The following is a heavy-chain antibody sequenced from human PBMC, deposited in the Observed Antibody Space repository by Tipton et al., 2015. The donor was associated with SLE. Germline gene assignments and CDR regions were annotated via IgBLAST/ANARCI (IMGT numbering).Heavy chain of an antibody. V-gene: IGHV4-39*07. CDR3: ARAGASVLIRNCYFDY. Sequence: TLSLTCTVSGASVSSSAYYWGWIRQPPGKGLEWIGTFYYGGRTFYNPSLKSRVTLLLDTSKNQFSLDLSSVTAADTAVYYCARAGASVLIRNCYFDYWGQGSLVTVSS. J-gene: IGHJ4*01. CDR2: FYYGGRT. D-gene: IGHD2-8*01. CDR1: GASVSSSAYY.